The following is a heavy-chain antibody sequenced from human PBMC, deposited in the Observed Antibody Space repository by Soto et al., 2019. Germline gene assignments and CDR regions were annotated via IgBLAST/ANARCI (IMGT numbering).Heavy chain of an antibody. Sequence: QVQLQESGPGLVKPSQTLSLTCTVSGGSISSGGYYWSWIRQHPGKGLEWIGYIYYSGSTYYNPSLKSRVTISVDTSKNQCSLKLSSVTAADTAVYYCARSREDTQPEYAFDIWGQGTMVTVSS. V-gene: IGHV4-31*03. D-gene: IGHD5-18*01. CDR2: IYYSGST. CDR1: GGSISSGGYY. J-gene: IGHJ3*02. CDR3: ARSREDTQPEYAFDI.